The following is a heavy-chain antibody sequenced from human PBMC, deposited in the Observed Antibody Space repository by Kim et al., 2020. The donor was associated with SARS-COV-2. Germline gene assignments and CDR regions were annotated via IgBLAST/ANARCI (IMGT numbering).Heavy chain of an antibody. CDR1: GFTFSDYY. Sequence: GGSLRLSCAASGFTFSDYYMSWIRQAPGKGLEWVSYISSSGSTIYYADSVKGRFTISRDNAKNSLYLQMNSLRAEDTAVYYCARVAVSQGGYDFWSGSYYYYYGMDVWGQGTTVTVSS. CDR2: ISSSGSTI. CDR3: ARVAVSQGGYDFWSGSYYYYYGMDV. J-gene: IGHJ6*02. V-gene: IGHV3-11*01. D-gene: IGHD3-3*01.